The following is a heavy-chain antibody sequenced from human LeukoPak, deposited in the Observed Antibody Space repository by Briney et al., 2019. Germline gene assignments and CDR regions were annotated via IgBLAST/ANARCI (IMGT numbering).Heavy chain of an antibody. CDR3: ARATRRVVVITE. Sequence: DPSETLSLTCTVSGGSISSGDYYWSWIRQHPGKGLEWIGYIYYSGSTYYNPSLKSRVTISVDTSKNQFSLKLSSVTAADTAVYYCARATRRVVVITEWGQGTLVTVSS. CDR2: IYYSGST. V-gene: IGHV4-31*03. J-gene: IGHJ4*02. D-gene: IGHD3-22*01. CDR1: GGSISSGDYY.